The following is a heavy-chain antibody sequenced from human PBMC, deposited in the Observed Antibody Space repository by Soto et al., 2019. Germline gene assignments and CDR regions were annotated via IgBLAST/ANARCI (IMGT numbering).Heavy chain of an antibody. Sequence: QGQLVESGGGVVQPGKSLRLSCAASGFTFSNYGMHWVRQAPGKGLEWVAVISYDRSNEYYADSVKGRFTISRDNSKNTLILHMNSLRTEDTAVYYCAKDFYSSTSTTFDYWGQGTLVTVSP. D-gene: IGHD6-13*01. CDR2: ISYDRSNE. CDR1: GFTFSNYG. J-gene: IGHJ4*02. V-gene: IGHV3-30*18. CDR3: AKDFYSSTSTTFDY.